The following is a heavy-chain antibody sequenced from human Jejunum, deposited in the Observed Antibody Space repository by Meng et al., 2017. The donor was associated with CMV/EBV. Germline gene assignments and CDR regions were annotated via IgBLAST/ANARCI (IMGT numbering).Heavy chain of an antibody. V-gene: IGHV4-61*10. J-gene: IGHJ5*02. Sequence: QVQLQESGPGLVKPSQTLSLTCAVYCGSVSSGNNHWSWLRQPAGKGLEWIGKHNYTGSSYYNPSLESRLTMSVDTSRNVFTLKLSSVTAADTAVYDCATYRKGDGGRGSWGQGALVTVSS. CDR1: CGSVSSGNNH. D-gene: IGHD3-16*01. CDR2: HNYTGSS. CDR3: ATYRKGDGGRGS.